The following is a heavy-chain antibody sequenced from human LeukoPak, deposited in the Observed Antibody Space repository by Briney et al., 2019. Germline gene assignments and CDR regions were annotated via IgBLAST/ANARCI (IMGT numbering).Heavy chain of an antibody. CDR3: ARDFRL. CDR1: GFTFSSYA. Sequence: GGSLRLSCAASGFTFSSYAMHWVRQAPGKGLEWVAVISYDGSNKYYADSVKGRFTISRDNSKNTLYPQMNSLRAEDTAVYYCARDFRLWGQGTLVTVSS. J-gene: IGHJ4*02. V-gene: IGHV3-30*04. CDR2: ISYDGSNK.